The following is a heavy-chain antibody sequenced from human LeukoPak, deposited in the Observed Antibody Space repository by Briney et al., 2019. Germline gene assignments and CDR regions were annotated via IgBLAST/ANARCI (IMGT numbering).Heavy chain of an antibody. CDR2: IYYSGST. D-gene: IGHD6-13*01. CDR3: ARIKGSSWLDY. Sequence: PSETLSLTCAVYGGSFSGYYWSWIRQPPGKGLEWIGYIYYSGSTNYNPSLKSRVTMSLDTSKNQFSLKLRSVTAADTAVYYCARIKGSSWLDYWGQGTLVTVSS. V-gene: IGHV4-59*12. CDR1: GGSFSGYY. J-gene: IGHJ4*02.